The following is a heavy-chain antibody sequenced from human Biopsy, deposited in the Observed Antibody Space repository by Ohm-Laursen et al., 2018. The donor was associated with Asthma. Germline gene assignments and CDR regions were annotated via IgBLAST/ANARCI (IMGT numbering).Heavy chain of an antibody. V-gene: IGHV1-2*06. CDR2: INPNSGAT. Sequence: ASVKVSCKASGYPLIGYHIHWMRQAPGQGLEWMGRINPNSGATNYAQKFQGRVTMTRDTSISTAYMEVSRLRSDDTAVYYCARGQKSAGDRWFDPWGQGTLVTVSS. CDR3: ARGQKSAGDRWFDP. CDR1: GYPLIGYH. J-gene: IGHJ5*02. D-gene: IGHD6-13*01.